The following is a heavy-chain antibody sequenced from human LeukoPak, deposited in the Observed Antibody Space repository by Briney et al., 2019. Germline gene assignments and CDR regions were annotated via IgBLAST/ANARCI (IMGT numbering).Heavy chain of an antibody. D-gene: IGHD6-13*01. CDR2: IHPGNSET. Sequence: KVSCKASGYTFTNFDINWVRQMPGKGLEWMGIIHPGNSETTYNPSFQGQVTMSADKSISTAYLQWSSLEDTDTAKYYCARRLSTIAASAANDYWGQGTLVTVSS. J-gene: IGHJ4*02. CDR1: GYTFTNFD. V-gene: IGHV5-51*01. CDR3: ARRLSTIAASAANDY.